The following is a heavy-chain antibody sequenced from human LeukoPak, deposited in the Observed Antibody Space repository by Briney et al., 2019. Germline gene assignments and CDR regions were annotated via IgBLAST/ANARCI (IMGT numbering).Heavy chain of an antibody. V-gene: IGHV4-61*02. J-gene: IGHJ4*02. CDR1: GGSISSGSYY. CDR3: AIEWWQQLAYFDY. D-gene: IGHD6-13*01. CDR2: IYTSGST. Sequence: SETLSLTCTVSGGSISSGSYYWSWIRQPAGKGLEWIGRIYTSGSTNYNPSLKSRVTISVDTSKNQFSLKLSSVTAADTAVYYCAIEWWQQLAYFDYWGQGTLVTVSS.